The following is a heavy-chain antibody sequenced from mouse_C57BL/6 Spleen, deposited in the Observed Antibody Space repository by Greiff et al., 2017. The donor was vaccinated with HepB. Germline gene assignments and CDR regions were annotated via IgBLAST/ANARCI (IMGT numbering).Heavy chain of an antibody. CDR2: INPGSGGT. CDR1: GYAFTNYL. Sequence: QVQLQQSGAELVRPGTSVKVSCKASGYAFTNYLIEWVKQRPGQGLEWIGVINPGSGGTNYNEKFKGKATLTADKSSSTAYMQLSSLTSEDSAVYFCARVYGSSYAMDYWGQGTSVTVSS. J-gene: IGHJ4*01. CDR3: ARVYGSSYAMDY. D-gene: IGHD1-1*01. V-gene: IGHV1-54*01.